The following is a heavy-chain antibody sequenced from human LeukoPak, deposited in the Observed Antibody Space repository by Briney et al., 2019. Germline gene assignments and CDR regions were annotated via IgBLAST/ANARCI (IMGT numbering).Heavy chain of an antibody. Sequence: ASVKVSCKASGYTFSGYYMHWVRQAPGQGLQWMGWINPNSGGTNYVQKFQGRVIMTRDTSISTAYMELSRLRSDDTAVYYCARSRYCTTISCYNYYYYGLDVWGQGTTVTVSS. V-gene: IGHV1-2*02. D-gene: IGHD2-2*02. CDR3: ARSRYCTTISCYNYYYYGLDV. CDR2: INPNSGGT. J-gene: IGHJ6*02. CDR1: GYTFSGYY.